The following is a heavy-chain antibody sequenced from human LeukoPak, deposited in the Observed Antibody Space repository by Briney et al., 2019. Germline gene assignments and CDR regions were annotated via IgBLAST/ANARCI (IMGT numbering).Heavy chain of an antibody. J-gene: IGHJ5*02. CDR2: IYYSGST. Sequence: PSETLSLTCTVSGGSISSYYWSWIRQPPGKGLEWIGYIYYSGSTNYSPSLKSRVTISVDTSKNQFSLKLSSVTAADTAVYYCASSRDWFDPWGQGTLVTVSS. CDR3: ASSRDWFDP. CDR1: GGSISSYY. D-gene: IGHD6-6*01. V-gene: IGHV4-59*01.